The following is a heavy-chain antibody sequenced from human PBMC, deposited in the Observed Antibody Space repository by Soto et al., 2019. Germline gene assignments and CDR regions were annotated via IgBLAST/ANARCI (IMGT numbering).Heavy chain of an antibody. J-gene: IGHJ4*02. D-gene: IGHD6-19*01. CDR3: GRGLGGGWYYFDY. CDR1: GYNFISYG. Sequence: QGQLVQSGVEVKKPGASVKVSCKASGYNFISYGIGWVRQAPGQGLEWMGWITVNSGNTNYPQKFQGRVTMTTDTSTSTAYMELRCLTSDDTAVYYCGRGLGGGWYYFDYWGPGTLVTVSS. CDR2: ITVNSGNT. V-gene: IGHV1-18*01.